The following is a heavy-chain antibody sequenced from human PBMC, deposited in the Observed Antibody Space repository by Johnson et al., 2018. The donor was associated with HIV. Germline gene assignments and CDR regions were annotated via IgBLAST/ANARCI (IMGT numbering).Heavy chain of an antibody. CDR3: ASPLEAAAGPMDAFDI. V-gene: IGHV3-30-3*01. CDR1: GFTFSSYA. D-gene: IGHD6-13*01. J-gene: IGHJ3*02. Sequence: QVQLVESGGGVVQPGRSLRLSCAASGFTFSSYAMHWVRQTPGKGLAWVAVISYDGSNKYYADSVTGRFTISRDNSKNTLYLQMNSLSAEDTAVYYCASPLEAAAGPMDAFDIWGQGTMVTVSS. CDR2: ISYDGSNK.